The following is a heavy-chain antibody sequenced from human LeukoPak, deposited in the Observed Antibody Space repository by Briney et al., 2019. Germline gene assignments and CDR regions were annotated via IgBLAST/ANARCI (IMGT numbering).Heavy chain of an antibody. J-gene: IGHJ4*02. V-gene: IGHV4-59*12. CDR2: ISDSGST. D-gene: IGHD6-6*01. CDR3: ARGGSRSYTSSTLVY. Sequence: SETLSLTCSVSGGSITVYYWNWIRQSPGKGLEWIGSISDSGSTNYYPSLKSRVTISIDTSKNRFLQMVMSGLTAGAASHYGARGGSRSYTSSTLVYWGQGTLVTGSS. CDR1: GGSITVYY.